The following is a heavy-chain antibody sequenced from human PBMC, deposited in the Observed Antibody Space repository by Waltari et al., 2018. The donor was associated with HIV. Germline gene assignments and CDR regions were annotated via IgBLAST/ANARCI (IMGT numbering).Heavy chain of an antibody. CDR2: CYDNGGA. CDR1: GGSVSHFY. J-gene: IGHJ1*01. Sequence: QVQLQESGPRLVRPSETLSLTCNVSGGSVSHFYWSWCRQSPEKGLEWIWYCYDNGGANYHPSLQSRVTMSLDTSKNQFSVKLSSVTTEDAAMYYCARGREHAYPRDFQYWGQGALVSVSS. CDR3: ARGREHAYPRDFQY. D-gene: IGHD3-10*01. V-gene: IGHV4-59*02.